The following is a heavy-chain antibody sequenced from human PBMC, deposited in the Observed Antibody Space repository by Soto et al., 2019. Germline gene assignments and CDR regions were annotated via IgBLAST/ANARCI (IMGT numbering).Heavy chain of an antibody. CDR3: AREIVVARGASYFDY. CDR2: VNPDGSGA. Sequence: GGSLRLSCAASGFTFGNYWMHWVRQAPGKGLVWVSRVNPDGSGATYADSVKGRFTISRDNAKNTLYLQMNSLRGDDTAVYYCAREIVVARGASYFDYWGPGTLVTVSS. CDR1: GFTFGNYW. D-gene: IGHD2-2*01. J-gene: IGHJ4*02. V-gene: IGHV3-74*01.